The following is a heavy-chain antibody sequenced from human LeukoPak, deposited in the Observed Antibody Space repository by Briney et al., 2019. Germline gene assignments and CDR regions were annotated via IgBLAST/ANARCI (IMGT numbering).Heavy chain of an antibody. Sequence: GMSLRLSCAVSGFTLSNYGMHWVRQAPGRGLEWVAVIWYDGTNKYYADSVRGRFTISRDSSKNTLYLQMNSLRAEDTAVYYCAKSGRNWAYLEYWGQGTLVTVSS. J-gene: IGHJ4*02. D-gene: IGHD7-27*01. CDR1: GFTLSNYG. V-gene: IGHV3-33*06. CDR3: AKSGRNWAYLEY. CDR2: IWYDGTNK.